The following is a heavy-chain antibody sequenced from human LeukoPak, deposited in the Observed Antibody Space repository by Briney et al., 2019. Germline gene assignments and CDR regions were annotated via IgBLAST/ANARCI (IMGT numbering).Heavy chain of an antibody. V-gene: IGHV3-20*04. CDR2: INWNGGST. J-gene: IGHJ4*02. CDR1: GFSFDDYG. CDR3: ARDAVLRNIAAAGYFDY. D-gene: IGHD6-13*01. Sequence: GGSLRLSCAASGFSFDDYGMSWVRQAPGKGLEWVSGINWNGGSTGYADSVKGRFTISRDNAKNSLYLQMNSLRAEDTALYYCARDAVLRNIAAAGYFDYWGQGTLVTVST.